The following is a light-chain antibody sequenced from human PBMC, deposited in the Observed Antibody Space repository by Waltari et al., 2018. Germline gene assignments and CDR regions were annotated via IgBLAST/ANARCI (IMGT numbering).Light chain of an antibody. J-gene: IGKJ1*01. Sequence: DFQMTQSPSTLSASVGDRVTITCRASQTIDVWLAWYQHKAGKAPELLISRASDLQSGVPSRFSGSGSGTEFSLTISSLQPDDSATYYCQQYYSYRAFGQGTKVEIK. CDR1: QTIDVW. CDR2: RAS. V-gene: IGKV1-5*03. CDR3: QQYYSYRA.